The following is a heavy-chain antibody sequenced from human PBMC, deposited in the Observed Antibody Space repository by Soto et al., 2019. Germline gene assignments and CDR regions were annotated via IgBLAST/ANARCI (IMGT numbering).Heavy chain of an antibody. CDR2: INAGNGNT. Sequence: XPEEASRRSSGYTFTSYAIPLVRQAPGQRLECMGWINAGNGNTKYSQKFQVRVTITRDTSASTAYMELSSLRSEETAVYYCARQYNWNHYFYYSGMDVWGQGTKVTVS. CDR3: ARQYNWNHYFYYSGMDV. CDR1: GYTFTSYA. D-gene: IGHD1-20*01. V-gene: IGHV1-3*01. J-gene: IGHJ6*02.